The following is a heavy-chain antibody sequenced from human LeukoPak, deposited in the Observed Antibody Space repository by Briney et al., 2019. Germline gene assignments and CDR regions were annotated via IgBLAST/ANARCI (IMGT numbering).Heavy chain of an antibody. CDR1: GFNVRSNY. V-gene: IGHV3-66*02. Sequence: GGSLRLSCAASGFNVRSNYTSWVRQAPGKGLEWVSVIFSGGSTYYVDSVKVRFTTSRDNSKNTLYLQMNSLRAEDTGVYYCASFLGGFSSFHWGQGTLVVVSS. D-gene: IGHD2-15*01. CDR2: IFSGGST. CDR3: ASFLGGFSSFH. J-gene: IGHJ4*02.